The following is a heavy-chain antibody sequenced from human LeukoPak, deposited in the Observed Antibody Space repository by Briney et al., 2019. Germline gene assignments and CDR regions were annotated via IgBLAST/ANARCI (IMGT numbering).Heavy chain of an antibody. J-gene: IGHJ4*02. Sequence: GGSLRLSCAASGFTFSNYEMNWVRQAPGKGLEWLSCISSGGSTMYYADSVKGRFTISRDNARNSLYLQMNSLRAEDTAVYHCARQGYSSTWEFEYWGQGTRVTVSS. V-gene: IGHV3-48*03. CDR3: ARQGYSSTWEFEY. D-gene: IGHD6-13*01. CDR1: GFTFSNYE. CDR2: ISSGGSTM.